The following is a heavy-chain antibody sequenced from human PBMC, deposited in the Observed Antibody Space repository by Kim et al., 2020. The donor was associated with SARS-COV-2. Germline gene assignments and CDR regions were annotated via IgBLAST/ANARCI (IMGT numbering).Heavy chain of an antibody. D-gene: IGHD6-13*01. CDR2: IDPSDSYT. CDR3: ARHGGKANSRHYYGMDV. Sequence: GESLKISCKGSGYSFTSYWISWVRQMPGKGLEWMGRIDPSDSYTNYSPSFQGHVTISADKSISTAYLQWSSLKASDTAMYYCARHGGKANSRHYYGMDVWGQGTTGTVSS. J-gene: IGHJ6*02. V-gene: IGHV5-10-1*01. CDR1: GYSFTSYW.